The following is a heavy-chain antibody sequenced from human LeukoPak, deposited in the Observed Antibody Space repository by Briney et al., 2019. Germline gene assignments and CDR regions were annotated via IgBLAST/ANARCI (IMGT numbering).Heavy chain of an antibody. CDR3: AKALWGYSFPPAGMDV. CDR1: GFTFSSYA. CDR2: ISGSGGST. J-gene: IGHJ6*02. V-gene: IGHV3-23*01. D-gene: IGHD5-18*01. Sequence: GGSLRLSCAASGFTFSSYAMSWVRQAPGKGLEWVSAISGSGGSTYYADSMKGRFTISRDNSKNTLYLQMNSLRAEDTAVYYCAKALWGYSFPPAGMDVWGQGTTVTVSS.